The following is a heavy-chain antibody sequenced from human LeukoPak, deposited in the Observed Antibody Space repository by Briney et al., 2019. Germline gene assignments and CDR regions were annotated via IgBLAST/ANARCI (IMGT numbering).Heavy chain of an antibody. Sequence: AGGSLRLSCAASGFTFSSYWMHWVRQAPGKGLVWVSRIYSDGGRTDYADSVKGRFTISRDYSKNTLYLQMNSLRTEETAVYYCAKGPAMVRGTFDPWGQGTLVTVSS. D-gene: IGHD3-10*01. V-gene: IGHV3-74*01. CDR2: IYSDGGRT. J-gene: IGHJ5*02. CDR3: AKGPAMVRGTFDP. CDR1: GFTFSSYW.